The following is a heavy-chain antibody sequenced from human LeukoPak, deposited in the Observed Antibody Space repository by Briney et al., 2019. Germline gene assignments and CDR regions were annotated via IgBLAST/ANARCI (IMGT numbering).Heavy chain of an antibody. CDR2: IYYSGST. V-gene: IGHV4-59*01. D-gene: IGHD6-13*01. CDR3: ASPGIVAAGTDRGFDY. Sequence: SETLSLTCTVSGASLSSYYWRWIRQPPRKGMDWIGFIYYSGSTNYNPSLKRRVTISVDTSNNQFSLRLSSVTAADTAVYYCASPGIVAAGTDRGFDYWGQGTLVTVSS. J-gene: IGHJ4*02. CDR1: GASLSSYY.